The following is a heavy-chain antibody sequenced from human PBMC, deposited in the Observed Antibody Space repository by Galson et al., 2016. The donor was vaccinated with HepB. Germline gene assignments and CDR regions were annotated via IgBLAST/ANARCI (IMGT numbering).Heavy chain of an antibody. Sequence: CAISGDSVSSNSAAWNWIRQSPSGGLEWLGRTYYRSKWYNDYAVSVKSRIIVNPDTSKNQFSLQLNSVTTEDTAVYYCVEQRKGAPYGMDVWGQGTTVTVAS. CDR1: GDSVSSNSAA. CDR2: TYYRSKWYN. J-gene: IGHJ6*02. CDR3: VEQRKGAPYGMDV. V-gene: IGHV6-1*01. D-gene: IGHD1/OR15-1a*01.